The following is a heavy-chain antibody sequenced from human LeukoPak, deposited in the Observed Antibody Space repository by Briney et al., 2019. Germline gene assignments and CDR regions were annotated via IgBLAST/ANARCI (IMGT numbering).Heavy chain of an antibody. D-gene: IGHD6-13*01. CDR1: GFTFSSYA. J-gene: IGHJ4*02. CDR2: ISGSGGST. CDR3: AKDQTTRLSSSWYMYFDS. V-gene: IGHV3-23*01. Sequence: PGGSLRLSCAASGFTFSSYAMSWVRQAPGKGLEWVSAISGSGGSTYYADSVKGRFTISRDNSKNTLYLQMNSLRAEDTAVYYCAKDQTTRLSSSWYMYFDSWGQGTLVTVSS.